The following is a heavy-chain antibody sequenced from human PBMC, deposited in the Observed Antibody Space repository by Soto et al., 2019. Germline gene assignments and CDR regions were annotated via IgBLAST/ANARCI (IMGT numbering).Heavy chain of an antibody. CDR1: GYTFTSYG. D-gene: IGHD2-2*01. CDR2: ISAYNGNT. V-gene: IGHV1-18*01. CDR3: ARGALLPASFDY. J-gene: IGHJ4*02. Sequence: QVQLVPSGDEVKTPGASVKVSCTTSGYTFTSYGIIWVRQAPGQGLEWMGWISAYNGNTNYATKLQGRVTMTTDTSTSTAYMELRSLRSDDTAVYYFARGALLPASFDYWGQGTLVTVSS.